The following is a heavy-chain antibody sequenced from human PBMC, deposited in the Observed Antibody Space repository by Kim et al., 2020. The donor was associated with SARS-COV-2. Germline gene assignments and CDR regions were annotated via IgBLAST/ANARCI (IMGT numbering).Heavy chain of an antibody. V-gene: IGHV4-34*01. CDR3: ARAPLLWFGDGRYFDY. CDR1: GGSFSGYY. D-gene: IGHD3-10*01. J-gene: IGHJ4*02. Sequence: SETLSLTCAVYGGSFSGYYWSWIRQPPGEGLEWIGEINHSGSTNYNPSLKSRVTISVDTSKNQFSLKLSSVTAADTAVYYCARAPLLWFGDGRYFDYWGQGTLVTVSS. CDR2: INHSGST.